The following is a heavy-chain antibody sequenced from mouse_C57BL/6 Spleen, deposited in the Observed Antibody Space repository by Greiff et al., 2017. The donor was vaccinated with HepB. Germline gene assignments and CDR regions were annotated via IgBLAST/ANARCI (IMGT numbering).Heavy chain of an antibody. Sequence: VQRVESGPELVKPGASVKISCKASGYAFSSSWMNWVKQRPGKGLEWIGRIYPGDGDTNYNGKFKGKATLTADKSSSTAYMQLSSLTSEDSAVYFCARGRNSNYGFDYWGQGTTLTVSS. CDR1: GYAFSSSW. V-gene: IGHV1-82*01. CDR3: ARGRNSNYGFDY. J-gene: IGHJ2*01. D-gene: IGHD2-5*01. CDR2: IYPGDGDT.